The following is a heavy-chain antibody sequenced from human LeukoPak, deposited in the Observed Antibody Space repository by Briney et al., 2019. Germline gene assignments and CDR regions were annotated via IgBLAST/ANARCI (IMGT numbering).Heavy chain of an antibody. CDR2: IYSSGST. V-gene: IGHV4-4*07. CDR1: GGSISSYY. Sequence: NTSETLSLTCTVSGGSISSYYWSWIRQPAGKGLEWIGRIYSSGSTNYNPSLKSRVSMSVDTSKNQFSLKLTSVTDADTAVYYCARGGKATVVTMWGQGILVTVSS. CDR3: ARGGKATVVTM. J-gene: IGHJ4*02. D-gene: IGHD4-23*01.